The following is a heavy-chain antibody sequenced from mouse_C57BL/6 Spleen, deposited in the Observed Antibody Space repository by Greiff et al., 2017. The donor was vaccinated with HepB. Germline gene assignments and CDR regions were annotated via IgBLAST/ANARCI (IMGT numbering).Heavy chain of an antibody. CDR2: FYPGRGSI. D-gene: IGHD2-10*02. CDR3: ARPNPYGNYEGYAMDY. Sequence: QVQLQQSGAELVKPGASVKLSCKASGYTFTEYTIHWVKQRSGQGLEWIGWFYPGRGSIKYNEKFKDKATLTADKSSSTVYMELSRLTSEDSAVYFCARPNPYGNYEGYAMDYWGQGTSVTVSS. J-gene: IGHJ4*01. V-gene: IGHV1-62-2*01. CDR1: GYTFTEYT.